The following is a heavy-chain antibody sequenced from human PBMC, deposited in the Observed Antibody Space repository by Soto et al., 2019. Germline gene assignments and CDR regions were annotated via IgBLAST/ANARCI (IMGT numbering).Heavy chain of an antibody. Sequence: QLQLQESGPGLVKPSETLSLTCTVSGGSISSSSYYWGWIRQPPGKGLEWIGSIYYSGSTYYNPSLKSRDTISVDTSKNQFSLKLSSVTAADTAVYYCARLDGFDSSGYYQPYSYGMDVWGQGTTVTVSS. CDR3: ARLDGFDSSGYYQPYSYGMDV. CDR2: IYYSGST. J-gene: IGHJ6*02. V-gene: IGHV4-39*01. D-gene: IGHD3-22*01. CDR1: GGSISSSSYY.